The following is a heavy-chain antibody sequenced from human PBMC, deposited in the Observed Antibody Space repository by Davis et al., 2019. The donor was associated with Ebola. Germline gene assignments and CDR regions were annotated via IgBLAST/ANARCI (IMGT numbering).Heavy chain of an antibody. D-gene: IGHD5-18*01. V-gene: IGHV3-21*01. J-gene: IGHJ4*02. CDR1: GFTLSRYS. CDR3: SRLEGTAFDH. Sequence: VILGGSLRLSCAASGFTLSRYSLNWVRQAPGKGLEWVATISPTSTYTFYADSVKGRFTISRHNAENSLYLQMNSLRADDTAIYFCSRLEGTAFDHWGQGALVTVSS. CDR2: ISPTSTYT.